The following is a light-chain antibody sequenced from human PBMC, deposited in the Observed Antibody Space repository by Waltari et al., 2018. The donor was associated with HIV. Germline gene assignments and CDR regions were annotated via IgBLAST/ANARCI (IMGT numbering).Light chain of an antibody. CDR2: ETS. J-gene: IGKJ4*01. CDR3: QQRGTWPPVT. Sequence: ELVLTQSPATLSVPPGERAILSCRASQSVIRHLAWYQQKSGQAPRLLIYETSTRAAGTPGRFTGSGSGTDFALTITGVEPADVAVYYCQQRGTWPPVTFGGGTKVEI. CDR1: QSVIRH. V-gene: IGKV3-11*01.